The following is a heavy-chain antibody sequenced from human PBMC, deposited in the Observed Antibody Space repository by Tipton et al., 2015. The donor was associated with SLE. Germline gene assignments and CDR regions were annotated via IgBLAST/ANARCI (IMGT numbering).Heavy chain of an antibody. V-gene: IGHV4-4*02. Sequence: TLSLTCAVSGGSINSYNWWTWVRQPPGKGLEWIGEIYHSGTTNYNPSLKSRITISLDKSNNHFSLRLGSLTAADTAVYYCARGPDYSNYYFYRMDVWGQGTTVTVSS. CDR3: ARGPDYSNYYFYRMDV. J-gene: IGHJ6*02. CDR1: GGSINSYNW. CDR2: IYHSGTT. D-gene: IGHD4-11*01.